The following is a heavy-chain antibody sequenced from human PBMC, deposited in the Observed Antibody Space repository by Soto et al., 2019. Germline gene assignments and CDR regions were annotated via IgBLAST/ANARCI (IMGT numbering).Heavy chain of an antibody. CDR1: GYTFTSYG. J-gene: IGHJ4*02. V-gene: IGHV1-18*01. D-gene: IGHD6-19*01. CDR2: ISAYNGNT. Sequence: ASVKVSCKASGYTFTSYGISWVRQAPGQGLEWMGWISAYNGNTNYAQKLQGRVTMTTDTSTSTAYMELRSLRSDDTAVYYCARPVTSGYSSGWTPEFDYWGQGTLVTVSS. CDR3: ARPVTSGYSSGWTPEFDY.